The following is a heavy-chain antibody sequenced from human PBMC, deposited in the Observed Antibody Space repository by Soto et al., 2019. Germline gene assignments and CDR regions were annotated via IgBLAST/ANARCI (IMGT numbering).Heavy chain of an antibody. Sequence: SVLTRVNHREALALSCAFCGCSLSNRGVGVGWIRQPPGKALEWLALIYWDDDKRYSPSLKSRLTITKYTSKHQVVLRMTNMDPVDTATYFCAHRPLYSSSSRGLSNWFDPWGPGTLVNVS. CDR2: IYWDDDK. J-gene: IGHJ5*02. CDR3: AHRPLYSSSSRGLSNWFDP. V-gene: IGHV2-5*02. CDR1: GCSLSNRGVG. D-gene: IGHD6-6*01.